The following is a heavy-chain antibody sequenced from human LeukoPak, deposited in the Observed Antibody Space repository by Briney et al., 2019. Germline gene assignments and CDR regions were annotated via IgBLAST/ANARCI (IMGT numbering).Heavy chain of an antibody. CDR3: ARGGAGSPGGYFDY. Sequence: PSETLSLTCAVYGGSFSGYYWSWIRQPPGKGLEWIGEINHSGSTNYYPSLKSRVSISVDASKNHFSLKLSSVTAADTAVYYCARGGAGSPGGYFDYWGQGTLVTVSS. CDR1: GGSFSGYY. CDR2: INHSGST. V-gene: IGHV4-34*01. J-gene: IGHJ4*02. D-gene: IGHD3-10*01.